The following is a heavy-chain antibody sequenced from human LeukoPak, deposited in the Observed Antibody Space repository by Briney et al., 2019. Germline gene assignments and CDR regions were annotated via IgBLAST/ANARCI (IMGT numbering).Heavy chain of an antibody. V-gene: IGHV3-66*01. CDR1: EFTFSSYA. CDR2: IYSGAST. J-gene: IGHJ3*02. CDR3: ARIAVRLQNAFDI. Sequence: GGSLRLSCAASEFTFSSYAMSWVRQAPGKGLEWVSLIYSGASTYYADSVKGRFTISRDNSKNTLYLQMNSLRAEDTAVYYCARIAVRLQNAFDIWGQGTMVTVSS. D-gene: IGHD6-19*01.